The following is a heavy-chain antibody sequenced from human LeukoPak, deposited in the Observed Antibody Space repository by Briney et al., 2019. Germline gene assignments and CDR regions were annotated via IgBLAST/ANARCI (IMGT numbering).Heavy chain of an antibody. J-gene: IGHJ6*02. CDR2: FDPENGET. V-gene: IGHV1-24*01. CDR3: AKGGSNPGRHNSAWGSMDV. D-gene: IGHD3-16*01. CDR1: GKTLSELS. Sequence: ASVRVSCKVSGKTLSELSMHWVRQAPGKGLEWMGGFDPENGETIYAQMFQGRVTLTEDRYTDTTYMEMSSLRSEDTAVYYCAKGGSNPGRHNSAWGSMDVWGQGTTVTVSS.